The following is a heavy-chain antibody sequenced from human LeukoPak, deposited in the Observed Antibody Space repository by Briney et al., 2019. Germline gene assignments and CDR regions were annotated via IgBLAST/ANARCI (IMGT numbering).Heavy chain of an antibody. CDR2: IHHSGST. V-gene: IGHV4-34*01. Sequence: PSETLSLTCAVYVGSFSGYYWSWIRQPPGKGLEWIGEIHHSGSTNYNPSLKSRVTISVDTSKNQFSLKLSSVTAADTAVYYCARVSGSYYNEDYWGQGTLVTVSS. CDR3: ARVSGSYYNEDY. D-gene: IGHD3-10*01. J-gene: IGHJ4*02. CDR1: VGSFSGYY.